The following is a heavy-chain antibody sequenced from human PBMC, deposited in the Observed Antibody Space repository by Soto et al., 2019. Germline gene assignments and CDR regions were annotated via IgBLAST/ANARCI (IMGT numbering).Heavy chain of an antibody. J-gene: IGHJ4*02. CDR3: ARHPAAAGTRTNHFDY. V-gene: IGHV4-31*03. CDR1: GDSISSGGYY. CDR2: IYYSGST. Sequence: SETLSLTCTVSGDSISSGGYYWSWIRQHPGKGLEWIGYIYYSGSTYYNPSLKSRVTISVDTSKNQFSLKLSSVTAADTAVYYCARHPAAAGTRTNHFDYWGQGTLVTVSS. D-gene: IGHD6-13*01.